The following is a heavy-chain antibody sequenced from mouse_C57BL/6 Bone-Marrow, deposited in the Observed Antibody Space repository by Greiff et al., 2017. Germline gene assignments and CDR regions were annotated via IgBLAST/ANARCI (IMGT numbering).Heavy chain of an antibody. CDR3: ARHVGIYDYGFAY. Sequence: DVHLVESGGGLVQPGESLKLSCESNEYEFPSHDMSWVRKTPEKRLELVAAINSDGGSTYYPDTMERRFILSRDNTKKTLYMQMSSLMSEDTALYYCARHVGIYDYGFAYWGQGTLVTVSA. CDR2: INSDGGST. CDR1: EYEFPSHD. J-gene: IGHJ3*01. D-gene: IGHD2-4*01. V-gene: IGHV5-2*01.